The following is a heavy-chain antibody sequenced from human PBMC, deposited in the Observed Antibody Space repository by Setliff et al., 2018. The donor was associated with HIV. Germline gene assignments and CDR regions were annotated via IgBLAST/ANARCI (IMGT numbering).Heavy chain of an antibody. CDR2: IIPILGIA. CDR1: GGTFSSYA. D-gene: IGHD4-4*01. Sequence: ASVKVSCKASGGTFSSYAISWVRQAPGQGLEWMGGIIPILGIANYAQKFQGRVTITADKSTSTAYMELSSLRSEDTAVYLCAGSAHSYSYMGYYYHTMDVWGQGTTVTVSS. CDR3: AGSAHSYSYMGYYYHTMDV. J-gene: IGHJ6*02. V-gene: IGHV1-69*10.